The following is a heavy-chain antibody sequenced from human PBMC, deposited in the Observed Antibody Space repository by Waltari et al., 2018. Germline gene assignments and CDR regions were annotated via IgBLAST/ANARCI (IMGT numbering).Heavy chain of an antibody. Sequence: SPSFQGHVTISADKSISTAYLQWSSLKASDTAMYYCATHTVTTKESWFDPWGQGTLVTVSS. CDR3: ATHTVTTKESWFDP. J-gene: IGHJ5*02. V-gene: IGHV5-10-1*01. D-gene: IGHD4-17*01.